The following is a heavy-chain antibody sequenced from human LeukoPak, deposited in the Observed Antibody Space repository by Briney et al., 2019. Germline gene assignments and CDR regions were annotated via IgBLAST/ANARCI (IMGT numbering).Heavy chain of an antibody. CDR3: ARQPANTAAFDI. CDR2: VRDNGEN. J-gene: IGHJ3*02. CDR1: GGSINAYY. Sequence: SETLSLTCTVSGGSINAYYWSWIRQPPGKGLEWIAYVRDNGENNYNPSLKSRVVISVDTANNQISLRLNFVAAADTAIYYCARQPANTAAFDIWGLGTMVTVSS. D-gene: IGHD5-18*01. V-gene: IGHV4-59*08.